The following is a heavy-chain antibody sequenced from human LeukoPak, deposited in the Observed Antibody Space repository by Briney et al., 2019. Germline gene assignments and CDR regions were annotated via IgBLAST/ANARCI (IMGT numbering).Heavy chain of an antibody. V-gene: IGHV4-39*07. CDR2: IYYSGST. CDR3: ARLRYSGYEGGWFDP. Sequence: SETLSLTCTVSGGSISSSSYYWGWIRQPPGKGLEWIGSIYYSGSTYYNPSLKSRVTISVDTSKNQFSLKLSSVTAADTAVYYCARLRYSGYEGGWFDPWGQGTLVTVSS. J-gene: IGHJ5*02. CDR1: GGSISSSSYY. D-gene: IGHD5-12*01.